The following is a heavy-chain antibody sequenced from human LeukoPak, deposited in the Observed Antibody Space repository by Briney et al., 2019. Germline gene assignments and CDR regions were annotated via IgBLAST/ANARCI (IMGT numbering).Heavy chain of an antibody. CDR3: AKVGSGWYYFDY. J-gene: IGHJ4*02. CDR1: GFTFSSYA. Sequence: GGSLRLSCAASGFTFSSYAMSRVRQAPGKRLEWVSAVSGSGVSTYYADSVKGRFTISRDNSKNTLYLQMYSLRAEDTAVYYCAKVGSGWYYFDYWGQGTLATVSS. D-gene: IGHD6-19*01. CDR2: VSGSGVST. V-gene: IGHV3-23*01.